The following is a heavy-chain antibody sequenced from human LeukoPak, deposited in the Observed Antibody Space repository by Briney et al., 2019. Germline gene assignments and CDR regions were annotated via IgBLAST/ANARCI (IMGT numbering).Heavy chain of an antibody. Sequence: SVKVSCKASGGTFSSYAISWVRQAPGQGLEWMGRIIPILGIANYAQKFQGSVTITADKSTSTAYMELSSLRSEDTAVYYCASLGGTAVAGTNLYFAFDIWGQGTMVTVSS. CDR3: ASLGGTAVAGTNLYFAFDI. CDR1: GGTFSSYA. D-gene: IGHD6-19*01. CDR2: IIPILGIA. J-gene: IGHJ3*02. V-gene: IGHV1-69*04.